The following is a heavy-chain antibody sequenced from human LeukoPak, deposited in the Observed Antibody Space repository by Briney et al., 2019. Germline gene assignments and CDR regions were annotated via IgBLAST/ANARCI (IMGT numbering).Heavy chain of an antibody. CDR1: GFTFSSYS. D-gene: IGHD2-21*02. V-gene: IGHV3-21*01. Sequence: GGSLRLSCAASGFTFSSYSMNWVRQAPGKGLEWVSSISSSSSYIYYADSVKGRFTISRDNAKNSLYLQMNSLRAEDTAVYYCARGVGDTGNNWFGPWGQGTLVTVSS. CDR2: ISSSSSYI. J-gene: IGHJ5*02. CDR3: ARGVGDTGNNWFGP.